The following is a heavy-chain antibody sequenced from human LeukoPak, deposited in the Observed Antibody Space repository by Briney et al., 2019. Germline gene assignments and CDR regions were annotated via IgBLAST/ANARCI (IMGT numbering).Heavy chain of an antibody. CDR1: GGSFSGYY. CDR2: INHSGST. Sequence: SETLSLTCAVYGGSFSGYYWSWIRQPPGKGLKWIGVINHSGSTNYNPSLKSRVTISVDTSKNQFSLKLSSVTAADTAVYYCARCVSRITIFGVVIGPWFDPWGQGTLVTVSS. CDR3: ARCVSRITIFGVVIGPWFDP. V-gene: IGHV4-34*01. J-gene: IGHJ5*02. D-gene: IGHD3-3*01.